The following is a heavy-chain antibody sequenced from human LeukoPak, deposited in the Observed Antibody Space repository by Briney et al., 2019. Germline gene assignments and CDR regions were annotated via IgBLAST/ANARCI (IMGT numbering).Heavy chain of an antibody. D-gene: IGHD2-8*01. CDR1: GYTFTSYG. J-gene: IGHJ3*02. CDR3: ARAFYPFFVLMVYAVPDAFDI. CDR2: ISAYNGNT. V-gene: IGHV1-18*01. Sequence: GASVKVSCKASGYTFTSYGISWVRQAPGQGLEWMGWISAYNGNTNYAQKLQGRVTMTTDTSTSTAYMELRSLRSDDTAVYYCARAFYPFFVLMVYAVPDAFDIWGQGTMVTVSS.